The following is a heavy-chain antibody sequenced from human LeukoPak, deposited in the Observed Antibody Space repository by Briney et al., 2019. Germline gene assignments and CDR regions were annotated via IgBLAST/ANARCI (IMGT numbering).Heavy chain of an antibody. CDR1: GFTVRNNY. Sequence: GGSLRPSCAASGFTVRNNYMSWVRQAPGKGLEWVSVIYSGGSTYYADSVKGRFTISRDNSKNTLYLQMNSLRAEDTAVYFCATGERMVRGDGVDYWGQGTLVTVSS. D-gene: IGHD3-10*01. CDR2: IYSGGST. J-gene: IGHJ4*02. CDR3: ATGERMVRGDGVDY. V-gene: IGHV3-66*01.